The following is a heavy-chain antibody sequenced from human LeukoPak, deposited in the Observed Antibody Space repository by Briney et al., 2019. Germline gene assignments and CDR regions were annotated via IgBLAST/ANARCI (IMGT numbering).Heavy chain of an antibody. V-gene: IGHV4-59*01. CDR3: ARDLGG. J-gene: IGHJ4*02. CDR1: GGSITRYY. Sequence: LETLYLSCTVSGGSITRYYRSWVRQPPGKGLEWIGYIYYTQSTNDNPSLKSRVTISVDTNKNQFSLKLSSVTAADAAVYYCARDLGGWGQGTLVTVSS. CDR2: IYYTQST.